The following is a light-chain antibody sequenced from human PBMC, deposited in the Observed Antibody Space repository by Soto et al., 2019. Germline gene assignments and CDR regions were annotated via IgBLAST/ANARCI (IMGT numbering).Light chain of an antibody. CDR3: MQGTHWPIT. CDR2: KVS. CDR1: QSLLHSDGIAY. Sequence: DVLMTQSPLSLPFSLGQPSSISCRSNQSLLHSDGIAYFSWFQQMPGRSPRRLIYKVSNRDSGVPARFSGSGSGTDFALKISRVEAEDVGVYYCMQGTHWPITFGQGTRLEIK. V-gene: IGKV2-30*02. J-gene: IGKJ5*01.